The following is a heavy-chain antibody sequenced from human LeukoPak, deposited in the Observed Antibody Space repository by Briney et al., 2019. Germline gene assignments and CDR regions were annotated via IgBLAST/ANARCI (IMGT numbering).Heavy chain of an antibody. J-gene: IGHJ4*02. D-gene: IGHD4-17*01. CDR1: GFTFSSYA. V-gene: IGHV3-30-3*01. Sequence: PGGSLRLSCAASGFTFSSYAMHWARQAPGKGLEWVAVISYDGSNKYYADSVKGRFTISRDNSKNTLYLQMNSLGAEDTAVYYCARGWSTVTTFDYWGQGTLVTVSS. CDR3: ARGWSTVTTFDY. CDR2: ISYDGSNK.